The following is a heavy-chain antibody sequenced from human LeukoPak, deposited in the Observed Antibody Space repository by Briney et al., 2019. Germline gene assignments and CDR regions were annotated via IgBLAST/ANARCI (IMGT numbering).Heavy chain of an antibody. D-gene: IGHD5-18*01. CDR1: GGSISSSNYY. V-gene: IGHV4-30-4*01. CDR3: ASPYSYGYLGAFDI. Sequence: SETLSLTCTVSGGSISSSNYYWSWIRQPPGKGLEWIGYIYYSGSTYYNPSLKSRVTISVDTPKNQFSLKLSSVTAADTAVYYCASPYSYGYLGAFDIWGQGTMVTVSS. CDR2: IYYSGST. J-gene: IGHJ3*02.